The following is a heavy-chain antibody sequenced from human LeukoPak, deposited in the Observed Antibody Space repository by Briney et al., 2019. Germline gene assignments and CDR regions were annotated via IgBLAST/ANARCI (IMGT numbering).Heavy chain of an antibody. D-gene: IGHD5-18*01. CDR2: ISGSGTDI. CDR1: GFTSSDPY. J-gene: IGHJ4*02. V-gene: IGHV3-11*04. Sequence: GGSLRLSCEASGFTSSDPYMSWIRQAPGKGLECLSYISGSGTDINYADSVRGRFTISRDNAKNLLYLQMNDLRLEDTAVYYCARTARHLDYWGQGTLVTVSS. CDR3: ARTARHLDY.